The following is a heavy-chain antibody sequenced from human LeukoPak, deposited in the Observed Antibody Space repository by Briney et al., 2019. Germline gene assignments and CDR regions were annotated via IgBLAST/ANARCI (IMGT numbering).Heavy chain of an antibody. V-gene: IGHV3-23*01. D-gene: IGHD3-22*01. Sequence: PGGSLRLSCAVSGFTFSSYAMSWVRQAPGKGPEWVSTITGTGSSTYSADSVKGRFTISRDNSQNTLYLQMNSLRAEDTAVYYCARSPNYYDSSGYYYHYYYYYMDVWGKGTTVTVSS. J-gene: IGHJ6*03. CDR1: GFTFSSYA. CDR2: ITGTGSST. CDR3: ARSPNYYDSSGYYYHYYYYYMDV.